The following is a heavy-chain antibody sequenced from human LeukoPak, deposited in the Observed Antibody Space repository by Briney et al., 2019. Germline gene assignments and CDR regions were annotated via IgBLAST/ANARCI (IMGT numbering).Heavy chain of an antibody. Sequence: GGSLRLSCAASGFTFSIYTMTWVRQAPGKGLEWVSAISGSGGSTYYADSVKGRFTISRDNSKNTLYLQMNSLRAEDTAVYYCAKDHETVRGANSFDYWGQGTLVTVSS. D-gene: IGHD3-10*01. CDR1: GFTFSIYT. J-gene: IGHJ4*02. V-gene: IGHV3-23*01. CDR3: AKDHETVRGANSFDY. CDR2: ISGSGGST.